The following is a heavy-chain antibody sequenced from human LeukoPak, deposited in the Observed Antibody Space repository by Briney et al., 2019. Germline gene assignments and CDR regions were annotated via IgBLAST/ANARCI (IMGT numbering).Heavy chain of an antibody. J-gene: IGHJ4*02. CDR3: TRVMGLAAAGTRDY. V-gene: IGHV3-49*04. D-gene: IGHD6-13*01. CDR2: IRSKAYGGTT. CDR1: GFTFGDYA. Sequence: TGGSLGLSCTASGFTFGDYAMSWVRQAPGKGLEWVGFIRSKAYGGTTECAASVKGRFTISRDDSKSIAYLQMNSLKTEDTAVYYCTRVMGLAAAGTRDYWGQGTLVTVSS.